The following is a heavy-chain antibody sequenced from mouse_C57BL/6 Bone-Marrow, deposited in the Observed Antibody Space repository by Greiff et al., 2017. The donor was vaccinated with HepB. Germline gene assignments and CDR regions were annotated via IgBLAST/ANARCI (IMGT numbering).Heavy chain of an antibody. CDR2: IDPNSGGT. D-gene: IGHD1-1*01. CDR3: ARDLYGSSPHWYFDV. V-gene: IGHV1-72*01. CDR1: GYTFTSYW. J-gene: IGHJ1*03. Sequence: VQLQQPGAELVKPGASVKLSCKASGYTFTSYWMHWVKQRPGRGLEWIGRIDPNSGGTKYNEKFKSKATLTVDKPASTAYMQLSSLTSEDSAVYYCARDLYGSSPHWYFDVWGTGTTVTVSS.